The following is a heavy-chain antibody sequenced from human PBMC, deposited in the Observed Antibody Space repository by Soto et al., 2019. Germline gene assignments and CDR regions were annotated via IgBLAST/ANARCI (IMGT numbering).Heavy chain of an antibody. CDR2: ISYDGSNK. V-gene: IGHV3-30*18. CDR3: AKDQSSWYKGNYYYYMDV. CDR1: GFTFSSYG. J-gene: IGHJ6*03. D-gene: IGHD6-13*01. Sequence: GGSLRLSCAASGFTFSSYGMHWVRQAPGKGLEWVAVISYDGSNKYYADSVKGRFTISRDNSKNTLYLQMNSLRAEDTAVYYCAKDQSSWYKGNYYYYMDVWGKGTTVTVS.